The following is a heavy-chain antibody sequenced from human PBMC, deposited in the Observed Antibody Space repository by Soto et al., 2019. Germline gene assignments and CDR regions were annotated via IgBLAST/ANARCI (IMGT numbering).Heavy chain of an antibody. V-gene: IGHV3-15*07. CDR3: ASYRDSSGLRRYDY. CDR1: DFILSDAW. J-gene: IGHJ4*02. D-gene: IGHD3-22*01. Sequence: EVQLEESGGGLIKPGESLTLSCAASDFILSDAWMKWVRQAPGKGLEWVGRIKSKAHGGTTDYAAHLKRRFTILRDDSKNTLYLQMSSLHTEYSAMYYCASYRDSSGLRRYDYWGQGALVTVSS. CDR2: IKSKAHGGTT.